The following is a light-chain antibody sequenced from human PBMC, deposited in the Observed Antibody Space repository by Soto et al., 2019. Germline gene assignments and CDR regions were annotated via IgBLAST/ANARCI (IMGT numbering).Light chain of an antibody. CDR3: SSFSATTTTTVV. V-gene: IGLV2-14*01. CDR1: SSDVGAYKY. J-gene: IGLJ2*01. CDR2: EVS. Sequence: QSALTQPASVFGSPGQSITISCTGTSSDVGAYKYVSWYQQHPGKAPKLIIYEVSNRPSGVPNRFSASKSGNTASLTISGLQTEDEADYFCSSFSATTTTTVVFGGGTKLTVL.